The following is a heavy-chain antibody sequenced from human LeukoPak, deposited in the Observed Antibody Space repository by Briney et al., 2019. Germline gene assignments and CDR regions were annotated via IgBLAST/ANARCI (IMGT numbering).Heavy chain of an antibody. CDR3: ATHGDY. J-gene: IGHJ4*02. Sequence: PSETLSLSCTVSGGSLSGGDNCWSWIRQPPGKGLEWIGYIYFSGSYYYIPTLKSRVTISVDTSKNHFSLKLSSVTAADTAVYYCATHGDYWGQGTLVTVSS. D-gene: IGHD7-27*01. V-gene: IGHV4-30-4*08. CDR2: IYFSGSY. CDR1: GGSLSGGDNC.